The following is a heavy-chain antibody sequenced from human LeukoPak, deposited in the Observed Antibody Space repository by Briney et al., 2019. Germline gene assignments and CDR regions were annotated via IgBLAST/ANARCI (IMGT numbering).Heavy chain of an antibody. CDR3: ARDLYGGKADDAFDI. V-gene: IGHV1-46*01. D-gene: IGHD4-23*01. Sequence: ASVKVSCKASGYSFTSYYMHWVRQAPGQGLEWMGFINPSGSSAAYAQKFQGRLTMTRDMFTSTDYMELTSLTSDDTAVYYCARDLYGGKADDAFDIWGQGTMVTVSS. CDR2: INPSGSSA. CDR1: GYSFTSYY. J-gene: IGHJ3*02.